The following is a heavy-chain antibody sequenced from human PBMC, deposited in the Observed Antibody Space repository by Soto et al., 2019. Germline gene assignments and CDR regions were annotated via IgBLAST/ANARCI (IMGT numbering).Heavy chain of an antibody. V-gene: IGHV4-59*01. Sequence: PSETLCRPCTVPGSSLSSSYWTWIGEPPGKGLEWLGDIYYSGSTNYNPSLKSRVTTSVDTSKNQFSLKLSSVTAADTAVYYCARDHELRYFDWSQAYYYYYGMDVWGQGTTVTVSS. CDR2: IYYSGST. CDR1: GSSLSSSY. D-gene: IGHD3-9*01. J-gene: IGHJ6*02. CDR3: ARDHELRYFDWSQAYYYYYGMDV.